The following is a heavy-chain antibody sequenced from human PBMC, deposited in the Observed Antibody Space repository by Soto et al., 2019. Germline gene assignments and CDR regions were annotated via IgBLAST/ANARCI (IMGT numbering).Heavy chain of an antibody. CDR3: ARVRNLRWSDP. J-gene: IGHJ5*02. CDR2: IYNSGSA. V-gene: IGHV4-30-2*01. Sequence: LSLTCTVSGDSIRNAGSSWSWVRQAPGKGLEWIGYIYNSGSAFYNPSLRSRVTISIDLSKNQFSLNLTSVTAADTAVYYCARVRNLRWSDPWGQGTPVTVSS. CDR1: GDSIRNAGSS.